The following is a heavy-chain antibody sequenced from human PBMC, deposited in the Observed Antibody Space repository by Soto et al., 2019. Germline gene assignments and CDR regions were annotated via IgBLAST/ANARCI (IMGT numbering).Heavy chain of an antibody. CDR2: IRSKVDNDAP. D-gene: IGHD5-12*01. V-gene: IGHV3-73*01. Sequence: GGSLRLSCAASGFTFSGSTMHWVRQASGKGLEWVGRIRSKVDNDAPEYAASEKGRFTISRDDSKNTAYLQMNSLKTEDTAVYYCAKDRGDGSYYLGYQFDYWGQGA. CDR3: AKDRGDGSYYLGYQFDY. J-gene: IGHJ4*02. CDR1: GFTFSGST.